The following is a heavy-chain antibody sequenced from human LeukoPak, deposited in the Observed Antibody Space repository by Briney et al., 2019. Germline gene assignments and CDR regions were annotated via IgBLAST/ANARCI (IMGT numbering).Heavy chain of an antibody. V-gene: IGHV3-23*01. CDR3: AKLRGSSSSYSFDY. D-gene: IGHD6-6*01. CDR2: ISSSGGST. J-gene: IGHJ4*02. Sequence: SGGSLRLSCAASGFTFSSYAMTWVRQAPGKGLEWVSTISSSGGSTYYVDSVKGRFTISRDNSKNMLYLQMNSLRAEDTAAYYCAKLRGSSSSYSFDYWGQGTLVTVSS. CDR1: GFTFSSYA.